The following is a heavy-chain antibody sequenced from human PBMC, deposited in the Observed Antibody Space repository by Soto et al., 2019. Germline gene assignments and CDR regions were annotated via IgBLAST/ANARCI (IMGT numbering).Heavy chain of an antibody. CDR3: ARAGIVATTQLGWFDP. CDR2: IWPDGNNK. D-gene: IGHD1-26*01. Sequence: QVQLVESGGGVVQPGRSLRLSCTAFGFTFSNYGRHWVRQAPGKGLEWVAVIWPDGNNKYYPDSVKGRFTISRDNSKNTLYLQMNSLRAEDTSVYYCARAGIVATTQLGWFDPWGQGTLVTVSS. CDR1: GFTFSNYG. J-gene: IGHJ5*02. V-gene: IGHV3-33*01.